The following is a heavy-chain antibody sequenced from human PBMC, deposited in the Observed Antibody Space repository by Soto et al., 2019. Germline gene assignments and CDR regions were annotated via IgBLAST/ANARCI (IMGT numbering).Heavy chain of an antibody. J-gene: IGHJ4*02. D-gene: IGHD2-21*02. CDR1: GGSISSSSYY. Sequence: QLQLQESGPGLVKPSETLSLTCTVSGGSISSSSYYWGWIRQPPGKGLEWIGSIYYSGSTYYNPSLKSRVTISVDTSKNQFSLKLSSVTAADTAVYYCARQSGDSPFWFWGQGTLVTVSS. CDR2: IYYSGST. V-gene: IGHV4-39*01. CDR3: ARQSGDSPFWF.